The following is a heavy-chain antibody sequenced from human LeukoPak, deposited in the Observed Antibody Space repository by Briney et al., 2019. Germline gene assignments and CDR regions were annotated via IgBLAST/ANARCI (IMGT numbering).Heavy chain of an antibody. D-gene: IGHD3-3*01. CDR2: ISAYNGNT. J-gene: IGHJ6*02. Sequence: GASVKVSCKASGYTFTSHGISWVRQAPGQGLEWMGWISAYNGNTNYAQKLQGRVTMTTDTSTSTAYMELRSLRSDDTAVYYCARCVQITIFGVVTSRGMDVWGQGTTVTVSS. CDR3: ARCVQITIFGVVTSRGMDV. CDR1: GYTFTSHG. V-gene: IGHV1-18*01.